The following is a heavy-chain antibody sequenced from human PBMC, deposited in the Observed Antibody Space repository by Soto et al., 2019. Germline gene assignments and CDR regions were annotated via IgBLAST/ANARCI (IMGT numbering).Heavy chain of an antibody. D-gene: IGHD6-6*01. V-gene: IGHV4-59*08. CDR1: GGSINNYY. CDR2: IYYSGST. CDR3: ARLGSNSSFGY. J-gene: IGHJ4*02. Sequence: QVQLQESGPGLVKPSETLSLTCTVSGGSINNYYWTWIRQPPGKGLEWIGYIYYSGSTNYNPSLKXXVTMAVDTSKNQFSLKLSSVTAADTAVYYCARLGSNSSFGYWGQGTLVTVSS.